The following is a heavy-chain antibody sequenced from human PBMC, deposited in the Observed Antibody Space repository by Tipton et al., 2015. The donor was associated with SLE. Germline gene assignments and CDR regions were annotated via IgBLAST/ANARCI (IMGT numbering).Heavy chain of an antibody. V-gene: IGHV4-39*07. J-gene: IGHJ4*02. CDR2: IYYSGST. D-gene: IGHD3-16*02. CDR3: ARVDHMITFGGVIVD. CDR1: GSSISSSSYY. Sequence: TLSLTCTVSGSSISSSSYYWGWIRQPPGKGLEWIGSIYYSGSTYYNPSLKSRVTISVDTSKNQFSLKLSSVTAADTAVYYCARVDHMITFGGVIVDWGQGTLVTVSS.